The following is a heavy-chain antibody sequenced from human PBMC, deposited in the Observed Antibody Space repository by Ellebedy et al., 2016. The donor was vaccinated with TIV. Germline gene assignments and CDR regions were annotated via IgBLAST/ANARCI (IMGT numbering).Heavy chain of an antibody. Sequence: AASVKVSCKSSGYTFIDYGITWVRQAPGQGLDWMGWVSAYSGNTNYAQKLQGRVTMTTDTSTSTAYMELRSLRSDDTAVYYCARDRPLWFGELLYDYWGQGTLVTVSS. V-gene: IGHV1-18*01. CDR3: ARDRPLWFGELLYDY. D-gene: IGHD3-10*01. CDR2: VSAYSGNT. CDR1: GYTFIDYG. J-gene: IGHJ4*02.